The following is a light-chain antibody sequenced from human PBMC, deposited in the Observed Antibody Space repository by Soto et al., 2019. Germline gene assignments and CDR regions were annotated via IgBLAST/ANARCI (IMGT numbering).Light chain of an antibody. CDR2: DVS. J-gene: IGLJ1*01. V-gene: IGLV2-14*01. Sequence: QSALTQPASVSGSPGQSITISCTGTSSEIGGYNYVSWYQQHPGKAPKLMIYDVSNLPSGVSNRFSGSNSGNTASLTISGLQAEDEADYYCSSYTSNNTVFGTGTKVTVL. CDR3: SSYTSNNTV. CDR1: SSEIGGYNY.